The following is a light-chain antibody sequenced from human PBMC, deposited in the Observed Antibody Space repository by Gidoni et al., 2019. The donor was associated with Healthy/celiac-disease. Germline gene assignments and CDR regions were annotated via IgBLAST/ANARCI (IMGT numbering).Light chain of an antibody. V-gene: IGKV3-11*01. CDR3: QQRSNWPSYT. Sequence: DIVLTEPPATLSLSPGERATLSCRASQSVSSYLAWYQQKPGQAPRLLIDDASNRATGIPARFSGSGSPTDFTLTISSLEPEDFAVYYCQQRSNWPSYTFGQGTKLEIK. J-gene: IGKJ2*01. CDR1: QSVSSY. CDR2: DAS.